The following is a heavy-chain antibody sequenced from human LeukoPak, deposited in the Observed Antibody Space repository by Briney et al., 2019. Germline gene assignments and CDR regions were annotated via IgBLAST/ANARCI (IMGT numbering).Heavy chain of an antibody. V-gene: IGHV1-2*02. CDR1: GYTFTGYY. J-gene: IGHJ4*02. CDR3: ARARRGPLGELSTIDY. Sequence: ASVKVSCKASGYTFTGYYMHWVRQAPGQGLEWMGWINPNSGGTNYAQKFQGRVTMTRDTSISTAYMELSRLRSDDTAVYYCARARRGPLGELSTIDYWGQGTLVTVPS. D-gene: IGHD3-16*02. CDR2: INPNSGGT.